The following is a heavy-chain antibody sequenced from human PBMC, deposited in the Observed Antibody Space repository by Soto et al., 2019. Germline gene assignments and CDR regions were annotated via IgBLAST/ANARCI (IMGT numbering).Heavy chain of an antibody. J-gene: IGHJ4*02. CDR1: GFTFSDSY. Sequence: VGSLRLSCAVSGFTFSDSYMSWIRQAPGKGLEWVSYISSSGTSIYYADSVKGRFTISRDTAKDSLYLQMNSLRAEDTAVYYCARRGLAGNFDFWGQGTLVTVSS. CDR3: ARRGLAGNFDF. CDR2: ISSSGTSI. D-gene: IGHD6-19*01. V-gene: IGHV3-11*01.